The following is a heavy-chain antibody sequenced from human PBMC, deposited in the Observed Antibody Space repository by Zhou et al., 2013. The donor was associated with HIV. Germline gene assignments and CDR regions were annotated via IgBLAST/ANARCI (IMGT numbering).Heavy chain of an antibody. D-gene: IGHD6-19*01. V-gene: IGHV1-69*11. J-gene: IGHJ5*02. CDR3: ARDRIAVAGVGWRPGGWFDP. CDR2: SIPVHQPT. CDR1: GFNNRA. Sequence: QIQLVQSGSEVKKPGSSVKISCAGGFNNRAVTWVRQVPGQGLTWVGSSIPVHQPTTYAQQFQGRVSITTDESTNTAYMELSSLRSEDTAVYYCARDRIAVAGVGWRPGGWFDPWGPGNTGHRLL.